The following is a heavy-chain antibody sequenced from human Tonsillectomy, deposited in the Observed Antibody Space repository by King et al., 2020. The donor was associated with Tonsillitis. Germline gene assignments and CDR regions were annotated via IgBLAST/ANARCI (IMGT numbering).Heavy chain of an antibody. J-gene: IGHJ4*02. V-gene: IGHV4-31*03. CDR3: ARNRDYGDYVDF. CDR1: GDSLTSGGYF. D-gene: IGHD4-17*01. Sequence: QLQESGPGLVRPSQTLSLICSVSGDSLTSGGYFWSWIRQPPDKGLEWIGAIYHSGPTYHTPSLRSRLFMSVDTSKNQFSLRLTSVTAADTAVYYCARNRDYGDYVDFWGQGTLVAVPS. CDR2: IYHSGPT.